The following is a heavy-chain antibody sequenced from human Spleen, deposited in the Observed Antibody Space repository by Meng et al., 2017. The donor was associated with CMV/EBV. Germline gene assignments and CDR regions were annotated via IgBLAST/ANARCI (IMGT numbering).Heavy chain of an antibody. V-gene: IGHV3-48*03. J-gene: IGHJ4*02. Sequence: GESLKISCAASGFTFTCYEMNWVRQAPGKGLEWVSFTRSSCCTLYYADCVTGRFTISRDNAKNLLNLQMNSLRAEDTAVYYCARDWGTTISVFDFWGPGVLVTVSS. CDR2: TRSSCCTL. D-gene: IGHD4-11*01. CDR3: ARDWGTTISVFDF. CDR1: GFTFTCYE.